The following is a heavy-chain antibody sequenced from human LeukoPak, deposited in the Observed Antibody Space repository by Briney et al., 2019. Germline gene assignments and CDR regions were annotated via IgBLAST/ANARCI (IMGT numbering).Heavy chain of an antibody. V-gene: IGHV1-8*03. CDR1: GYTFTSYD. J-gene: IGHJ3*02. CDR2: MNPNSGNT. Sequence: ASVNVSCKASGYTFTSYDINWVRQATGQGLEWMGWMNPNSGNTGYAQKFQGRVTITRNTSISTAYMELSSLRSEDTAVYYCAATLGLDAFDIWGQGTMVTVSS. CDR3: AATLGLDAFDI.